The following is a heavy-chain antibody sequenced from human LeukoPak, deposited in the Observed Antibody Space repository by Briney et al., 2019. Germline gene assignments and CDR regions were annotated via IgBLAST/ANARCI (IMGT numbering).Heavy chain of an antibody. CDR3: TIRIAVAGELGDY. Sequence: GGSLRLSCAASGFTFSGSAMHWVRQASGKGLEWVGRIRSKANSYATAYAASVKGRFTISRDDSKNTAYLQMNSLKTEDTAVYYCTIRIAVAGELGDYWGQGTLVTVSS. V-gene: IGHV3-73*01. D-gene: IGHD6-19*01. CDR1: GFTFSGSA. J-gene: IGHJ4*02. CDR2: IRSKANSYAT.